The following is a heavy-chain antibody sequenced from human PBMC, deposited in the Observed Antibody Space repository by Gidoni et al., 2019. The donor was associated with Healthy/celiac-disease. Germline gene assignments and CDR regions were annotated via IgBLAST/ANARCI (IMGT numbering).Heavy chain of an antibody. Sequence: EVQLLESGGGLVQPGGSLRLSCAASGFTFSSYAMGWVRQAPGKGLEWVSAISGSGGSTYYADSVKGRFTISRDNSKNTLYLQMNSLRAEDTAVYYCANGQWLVPYYYYYGMDVWGQGTTVTVSS. CDR2: ISGSGGST. J-gene: IGHJ6*02. CDR1: GFTFSSYA. V-gene: IGHV3-23*01. CDR3: ANGQWLVPYYYYYGMDV. D-gene: IGHD6-19*01.